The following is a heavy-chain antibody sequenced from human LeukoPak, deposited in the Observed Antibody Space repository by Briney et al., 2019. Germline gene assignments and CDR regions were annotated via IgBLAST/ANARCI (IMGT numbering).Heavy chain of an antibody. CDR1: GFTFSSYW. V-gene: IGHV3-7*05. J-gene: IGHJ4*02. CDR3: AIYCSGSSCFRN. Sequence: PGGSPRLSCAASGFTFSSYWMSWVRQTPGKGLEWVANINQDGSEKYYVDSVKGRFTISRDNAKNSLYLQMNSLRAEDTAVYYCAIYCSGSSCFRNWGQGTLVAVSS. D-gene: IGHD2-15*01. CDR2: INQDGSEK.